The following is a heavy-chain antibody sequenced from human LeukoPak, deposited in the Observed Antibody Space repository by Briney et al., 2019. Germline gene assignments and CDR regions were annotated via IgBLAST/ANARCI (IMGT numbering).Heavy chain of an antibody. Sequence: GGSLRLSCAASGFTFSSYGMHWVRQAPGKGLEWVAVIWYDGSNKYYADSVKGRFTISRDNSKNTLYLQMNSLRAEDTAVYYCARGTYYYDSSGSTGDYWGLGTLVTVSS. V-gene: IGHV3-33*01. D-gene: IGHD3-22*01. CDR1: GFTFSSYG. J-gene: IGHJ4*02. CDR3: ARGTYYYDSSGSTGDY. CDR2: IWYDGSNK.